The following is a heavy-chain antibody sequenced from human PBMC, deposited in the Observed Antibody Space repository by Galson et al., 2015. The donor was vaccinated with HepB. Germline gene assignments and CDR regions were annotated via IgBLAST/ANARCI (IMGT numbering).Heavy chain of an antibody. V-gene: IGHV3-7*03. CDR3: VREGD. CDR2: IRKDGGDI. CDR1: GFTFSRYW. J-gene: IGHJ4*02. Sequence: SRRLSCAVSGFTFSRYWMSWVRQAPGEGPEWVANIRKDGGDIYYRDSVRGRFTISRDNAKNALYLEMNRLRAEDKAGDYCVREGDWGQGTLVTVSS.